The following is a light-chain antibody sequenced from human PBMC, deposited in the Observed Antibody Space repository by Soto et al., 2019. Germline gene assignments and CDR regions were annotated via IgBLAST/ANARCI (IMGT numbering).Light chain of an antibody. J-gene: IGKJ1*01. CDR2: GAS. CDR1: QIVRSTY. V-gene: IGKV3-20*01. CDR3: QQYGSSPPRT. Sequence: EVVLTQSPGTLSLSTGEGATLSCRASQIVRSTYLAWFQQKPGQAPRLLIYGASTRATGIPARFSGSGSGTEFTLTISRLEPEDFAVYYCQQYGSSPPRTFGQGTNVDIK.